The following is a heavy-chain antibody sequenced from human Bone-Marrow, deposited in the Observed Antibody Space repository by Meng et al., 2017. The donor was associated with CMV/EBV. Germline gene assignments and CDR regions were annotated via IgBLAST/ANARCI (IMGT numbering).Heavy chain of an antibody. CDR2: IYNTGST. CDR3: ARESSGYDSGGFDC. Sequence: GESLKISCAASGFTVSSNYMSWVRQAPGTGLEWVSVIYNTGSTYYANSVKGRFTISRDNSKNTLYLQMNSLRAEDTAVYYCARESSGYDSGGFDCWGQGTRVTVYS. J-gene: IGHJ4*02. D-gene: IGHD5-12*01. CDR1: GFTVSSNY. V-gene: IGHV3-53*01.